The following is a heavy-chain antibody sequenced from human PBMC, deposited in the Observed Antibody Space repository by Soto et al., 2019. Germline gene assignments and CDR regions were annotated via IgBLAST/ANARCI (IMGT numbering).Heavy chain of an antibody. CDR2: VSYDGNYK. Sequence: GGSLRLSCVASGFTFHHYAIDWIRQAPGKWLEWVAVVSYDGNYKDYAESVKGRFTISRDNSNNVVYLQMESLRPEDTAIYYCVKESGGSGRENDFDTWGQGXLVTVYS. CDR1: GFTFHHYA. CDR3: VKESGGSGRENDFDT. J-gene: IGHJ4*02. V-gene: IGHV3-30*18. D-gene: IGHD2-15*01.